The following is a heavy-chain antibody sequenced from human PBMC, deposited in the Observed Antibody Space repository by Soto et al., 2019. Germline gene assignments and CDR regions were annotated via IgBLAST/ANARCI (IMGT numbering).Heavy chain of an antibody. J-gene: IGHJ6*02. D-gene: IGHD2-21*01. V-gene: IGHV4-34*01. Sequence: SETLSLTCAVHGGPFSRYYWTWIRQSPGKGLEWIGEMHQSGNANYNPSLKSRVSISVDTSKNQFSPTLTSVTAADTATYYCAGDNVVVNPIRYYHYGMDVWGQGTTVTVSS. CDR3: AGDNVVVNPIRYYHYGMDV. CDR2: MHQSGNA. CDR1: GGPFSRYY.